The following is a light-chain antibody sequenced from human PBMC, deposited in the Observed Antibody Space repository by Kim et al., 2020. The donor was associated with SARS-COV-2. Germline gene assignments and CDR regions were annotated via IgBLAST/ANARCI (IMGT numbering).Light chain of an antibody. V-gene: IGKV2-28*01. CDR2: LGS. J-gene: IGKJ2*01. CDR1: QSLLHSNGYNY. CDR3: MQALQTPRT. Sequence: EPAYISCRSSQSLLHSNGYNYLDWYLQKPGQSPQLLIYLGSNRASGVPDRFSGSGSGTDFTLKISRVETEDVGVYYCMQALQTPRTFGQGTKLEI.